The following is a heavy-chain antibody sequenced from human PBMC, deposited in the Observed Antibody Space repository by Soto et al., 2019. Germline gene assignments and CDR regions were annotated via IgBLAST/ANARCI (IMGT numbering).Heavy chain of an antibody. V-gene: IGHV4-59*01. CDR1: AGSITTSY. D-gene: IGHD3-22*01. J-gene: IGHJ5*02. Sequence: SETLSLTCTVSAGSITTSYWSWIRQPLGKALEWIGYISYRGSTNYNPSLKSRLTISIDTSKSQISLKLTSMTTADTAVYYCVSSGIVGREVNTWLDPWGQGTLVTVSS. CDR2: ISYRGST. CDR3: VSSGIVGREVNTWLDP.